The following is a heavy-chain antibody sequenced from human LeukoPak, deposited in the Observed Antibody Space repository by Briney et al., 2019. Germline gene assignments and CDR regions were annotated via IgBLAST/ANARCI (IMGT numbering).Heavy chain of an antibody. CDR1: GYTFTSYG. V-gene: IGHV1-8*02. CDR2: MNPNSGNT. D-gene: IGHD4-11*01. Sequence: ASVKVSCKASGYTFTSYGINWVRQATGQGLEWMGWMNPNSGNTGYAQKFQGRVTMTRNTSISTAYMELSSLRSEDTAVYYCARGHDYSNQFDYWGQGTLVTVSS. J-gene: IGHJ4*02. CDR3: ARGHDYSNQFDY.